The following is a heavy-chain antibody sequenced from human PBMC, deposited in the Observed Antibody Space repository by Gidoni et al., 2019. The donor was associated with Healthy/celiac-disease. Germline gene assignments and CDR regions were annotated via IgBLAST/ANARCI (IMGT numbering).Heavy chain of an antibody. J-gene: IGHJ6*02. D-gene: IGHD2-15*01. CDR2: ISSSGSTI. Sequence: EVQLVESGGGLVQPGGSLRFSCAASGFTSSSYEMNWVRQAPGKGLAWVSYISSSGSTIYYADSVKGRFSISRDNTKNSLYLQMNSLRAEDTTVYYCARGGGYYYYYGMDVWGQGTTVTVSS. CDR1: GFTSSSYE. CDR3: ARGGGYYYYYGMDV. V-gene: IGHV3-48*03.